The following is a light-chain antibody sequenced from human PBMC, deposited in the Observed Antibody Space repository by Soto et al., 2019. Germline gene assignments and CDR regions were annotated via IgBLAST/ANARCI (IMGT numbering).Light chain of an antibody. Sequence: QSALTQPASVSGSPGQSITISCTGTSSDVGSYNLVSWYQQHPGKAPKLMISEGNKRPSGVSNRFSGSKSGNTASLTISWLQSEYEADYYCFSYGGSNTYVFGSGTKVSVL. CDR1: SSDVGSYNL. CDR3: FSYGGSNTYV. V-gene: IGLV2-23*01. J-gene: IGLJ1*01. CDR2: EGN.